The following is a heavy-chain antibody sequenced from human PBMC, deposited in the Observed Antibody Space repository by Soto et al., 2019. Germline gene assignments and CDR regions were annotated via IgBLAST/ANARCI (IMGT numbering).Heavy chain of an antibody. Sequence: QVQLQESGPGLVKPSETLSLTCTVSGGSISRYYWSWIRQPPGKGLEWIGYIYYSGSTNYNPSLKSRVTISVDTSKNQFSLKLSSVTAADTAVYYCARAWGGNVFDYWGQGTLVTVSS. V-gene: IGHV4-59*08. CDR1: GGSISRYY. J-gene: IGHJ4*02. CDR2: IYYSGST. CDR3: ARAWGGNVFDY. D-gene: IGHD3-16*01.